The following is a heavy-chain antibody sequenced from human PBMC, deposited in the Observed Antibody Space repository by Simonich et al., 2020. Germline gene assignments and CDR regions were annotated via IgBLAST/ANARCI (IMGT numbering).Heavy chain of an antibody. J-gene: IGHJ2*01. CDR2: INPNSGGT. CDR3: ARGGLGHWYFDL. CDR1: GYTFTGYY. V-gene: IGHV1-2*02. Sequence: QVQLVQSGAEVKKPGASVKVSCKASGYTFTGYYMHWVRQAPGKGLEGMGWINPNSGGTNYAQKCQGRVTMTRDTSISTAYMELSRLRSDDTAVYYCARGGLGHWYFDLWGRGTLVTVSS. D-gene: IGHD6-25*01.